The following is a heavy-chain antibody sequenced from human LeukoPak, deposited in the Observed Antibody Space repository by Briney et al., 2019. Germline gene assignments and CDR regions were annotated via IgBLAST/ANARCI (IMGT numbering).Heavy chain of an antibody. V-gene: IGHV4-59*01. CDR2: IYYSGST. CDR3: ARVDGDWFDP. J-gene: IGHJ5*02. Sequence: SATLSLTCTVSGGSISSYYWSWIRQPPGKGLEWIGYIYYSGSTNYNPSLQSRVTISVDTSKNQFSLKLSSVTAADTAVYYCARVDGDWFDPWGQGTLVTVSS. CDR1: GGSISSYY. D-gene: IGHD5-24*01.